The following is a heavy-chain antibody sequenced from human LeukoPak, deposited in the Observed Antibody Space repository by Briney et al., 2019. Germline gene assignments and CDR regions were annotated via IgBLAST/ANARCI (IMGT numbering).Heavy chain of an antibody. CDR3: AREARRYSSSWYGGIYFDY. V-gene: IGHV1-69*06. CDR2: IIPIFGTA. Sequence: SVKVSCKASGGTFSSYAISWVRQAPGQGLEWMGGIIPIFGTANYAQKFQGRVTITADKSTSTAYMELSSLRSEDTAVYYCAREARRYSSSWYGGIYFDYGGQGTLVTVPP. J-gene: IGHJ4*02. D-gene: IGHD6-13*01. CDR1: GGTFSSYA.